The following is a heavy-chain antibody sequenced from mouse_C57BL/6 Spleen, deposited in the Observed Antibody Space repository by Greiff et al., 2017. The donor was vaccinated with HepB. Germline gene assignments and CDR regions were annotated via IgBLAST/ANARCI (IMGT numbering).Heavy chain of an antibody. CDR3: ARGYDYDWFAY. CDR1: GFTFSDYG. Sequence: EVQWVESGGGLVKPGGSLKLSCAASGFTFSDYGMHWVRQAPEKGLEWVAYISSGSSTIYYADTVKGRFTISRDNAKNTLFLQMTSLRSEDTAMYYCARGYDYDWFAYWGQGTLVTVSA. V-gene: IGHV5-17*01. D-gene: IGHD2-4*01. CDR2: ISSGSSTI. J-gene: IGHJ3*01.